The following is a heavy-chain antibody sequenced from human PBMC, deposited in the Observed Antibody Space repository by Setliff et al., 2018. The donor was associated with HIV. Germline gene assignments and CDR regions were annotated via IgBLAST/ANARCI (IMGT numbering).Heavy chain of an antibody. D-gene: IGHD6-19*01. V-gene: IGHV4-38-2*01. CDR1: GFSINSGYY. J-gene: IGHJ4*02. CDR3: ARGSGRFCSGWSPSYYFDY. CDR2: IYQTGTT. Sequence: SETLSLTCAVSGFSINSGYYWGWIRQPPGKGLEWIGSIYQTGTTYYNPSLKSRVTISVDTSQNQFSLRLSSVTAADTAVYYCARGSGRFCSGWSPSYYFDYWGQGTLVTVSS.